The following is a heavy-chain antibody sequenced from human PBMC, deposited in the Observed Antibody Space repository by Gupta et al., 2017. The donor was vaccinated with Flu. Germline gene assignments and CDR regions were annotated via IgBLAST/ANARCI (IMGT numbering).Heavy chain of an antibody. V-gene: IGHV4-59*01. CDR2: VYYSGIT. CDR1: NGSFSSYF. CDR3: TRVYGYNGNDF. D-gene: IGHD1-20*01. Sequence: QLQESGPELVKHSETLSLTCTVSNGSFSSYFWSWIRQPPGKGLEWIGYVYYSGITNYNPSLKSRVNISIDPSKNKFSLKLSSVTAADTAFYYCTRVYGYNGNDFWGQGALVTVSS. J-gene: IGHJ4*02.